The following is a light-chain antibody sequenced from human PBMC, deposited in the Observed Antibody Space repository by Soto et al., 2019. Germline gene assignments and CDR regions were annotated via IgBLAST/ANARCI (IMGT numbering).Light chain of an antibody. V-gene: IGKV1-12*01. CDR2: AAS. Sequence: DIQMTKNPSSVSASVGDRVTITCRASQGISSWLAWCQQKPGTAPKLLIYAASTLQSGVPSRFSGSGSGTDFTLTISSLQPEDFATYYCQPANSFPLTFGGGTKVDIK. CDR1: QGISSW. J-gene: IGKJ4*01. CDR3: QPANSFPLT.